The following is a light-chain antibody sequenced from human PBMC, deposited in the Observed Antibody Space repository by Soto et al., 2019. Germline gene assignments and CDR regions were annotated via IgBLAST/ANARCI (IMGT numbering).Light chain of an antibody. Sequence: DIQMTQSPSSLSASVGDRVTITCQASQDITNYLNWYQQKPGKAPRLPLYDASSLETGVPSRFSGSGSGTDFTFTISSLQPEDIATYYCQHYDHLPITFGQGTRLEIK. CDR3: QHYDHLPIT. CDR2: DAS. V-gene: IGKV1-33*01. J-gene: IGKJ5*01. CDR1: QDITNY.